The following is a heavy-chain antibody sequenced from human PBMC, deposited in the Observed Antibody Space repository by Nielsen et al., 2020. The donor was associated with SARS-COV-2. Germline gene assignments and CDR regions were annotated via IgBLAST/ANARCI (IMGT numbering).Heavy chain of an antibody. D-gene: IGHD3-3*01. J-gene: IGHJ4*02. CDR3: ARNDEWSCFDY. CDR1: GYTFTGYH. Sequence: SVQVPCKASGYTFTGYHIHWVRQAPGQGLEWMGWINPNSGGTNYAQKFQGRVTMTRDTSISTAYMELSRLRSDDTAVYYCARNDEWSCFDYWGQGTLVTVSS. CDR2: INPNSGGT. V-gene: IGHV1-2*02.